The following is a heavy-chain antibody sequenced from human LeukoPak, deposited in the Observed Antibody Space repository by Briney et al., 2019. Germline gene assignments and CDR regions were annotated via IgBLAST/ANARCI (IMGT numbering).Heavy chain of an antibody. V-gene: IGHV1-69*01. Sequence: GASVKVSCMASGGTFSSYAISWVRQAPGQGLEWMGGIIPIFGTANYAQKFQGRVTITADESTSTAYMELSSLRSEDTAVYYCARGLYDSRSEDYYYYGMDVWGQGTTVTVSS. CDR2: IIPIFGTA. CDR1: GGTFSSYA. CDR3: ARGLYDSRSEDYYYYGMDV. J-gene: IGHJ6*02. D-gene: IGHD3-22*01.